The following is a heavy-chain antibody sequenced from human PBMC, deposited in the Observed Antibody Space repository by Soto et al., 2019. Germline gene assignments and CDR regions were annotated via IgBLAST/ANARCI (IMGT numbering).Heavy chain of an antibody. CDR1: GYTFTSYY. D-gene: IGHD5-18*01. CDR3: SRVGGYSYGGVDY. J-gene: IGHJ4*02. V-gene: IGHV1-46*01. CDR2: INPSGGST. Sequence: QVQLVQSGAEVKKPGASVKVSCKASGYTFTSYYMHWVRQAPGQGLEWMGIINPSGGSTTYAQKFQGRVTMTRDTSSSTVYMELSSLSSEDTAVYSCSRVGGYSYGGVDYWGQGTLVTVSS.